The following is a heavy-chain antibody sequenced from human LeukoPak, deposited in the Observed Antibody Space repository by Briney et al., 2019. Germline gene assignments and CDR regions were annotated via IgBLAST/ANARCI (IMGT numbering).Heavy chain of an antibody. CDR2: IYYSGST. CDR1: GGSISSSSYY. V-gene: IGHV4-39*07. CDR3: ARGGYIYGSRGNWFDP. Sequence: PSETLSLTCTVSGGSISSSSYYWGWIRQPPGKGLEWIGSIYYSGSTYYNPSLKSRVTISVDTSKNQFSLKLSSVTAADTAVYYCARGGYIYGSRGNWFDPWGQGTLVTVSS. D-gene: IGHD5-18*01. J-gene: IGHJ5*02.